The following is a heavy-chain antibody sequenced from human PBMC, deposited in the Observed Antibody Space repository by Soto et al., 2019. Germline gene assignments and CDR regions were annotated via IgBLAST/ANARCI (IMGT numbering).Heavy chain of an antibody. Sequence: GGSLRLSCAASGFTFSSFAISWVRQAPGKGLDWVSAISGSGGSTYYADSVKGRFTISRDNSKNTLYLQMNSLRAEDTAVYYCAKGPSGDSSYDPWGQGTLVTVSS. CDR2: ISGSGGST. D-gene: IGHD3-22*01. V-gene: IGHV3-23*01. J-gene: IGHJ5*02. CDR1: GFTFSSFA. CDR3: AKGPSGDSSYDP.